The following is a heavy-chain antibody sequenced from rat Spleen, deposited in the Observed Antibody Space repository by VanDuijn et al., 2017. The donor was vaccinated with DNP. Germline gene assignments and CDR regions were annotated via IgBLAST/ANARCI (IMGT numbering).Heavy chain of an antibody. CDR3: ARYYDSFDY. Sequence: EVQLVESGGDLVQPGGSLKLSCAASGFTFGDYFMAWVRQAPTKGLEWVAYISSDGGRTFYGDSVKGRFTISRDNAGSTLFLHMSSLRPEDTATYYCARYYDSFDYWGRGVMVTVSS. J-gene: IGHJ2*01. V-gene: IGHV5-22*01. CDR2: ISSDGGRT. D-gene: IGHD1-1*01. CDR1: GFTFGDYF.